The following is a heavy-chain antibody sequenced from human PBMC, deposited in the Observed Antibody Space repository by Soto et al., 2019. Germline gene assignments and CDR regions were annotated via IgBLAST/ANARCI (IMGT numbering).Heavy chain of an antibody. CDR1: GFTFTSSS. CDR3: EADYYDSSGYSRYYYYYYGMDV. D-gene: IGHD3-22*01. V-gene: IGHV1-58*01. CDR2: IVVGSGNT. Sequence: SVKVSCKASGFTFTSSSVQLVRQARGQRLEWIGWIVVGSGNTNYAQKFQERVTITRDMSTSTAYMELSSLRSEDTDVYYCEADYYDSSGYSRYYYYYYGMDVWGQGTTVTVSS. J-gene: IGHJ6*02.